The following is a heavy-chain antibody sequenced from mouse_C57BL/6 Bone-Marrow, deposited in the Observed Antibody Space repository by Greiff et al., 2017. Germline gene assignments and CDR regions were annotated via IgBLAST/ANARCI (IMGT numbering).Heavy chain of an antibody. Sequence: VQLQQSGAELVKPGASVKISCKASGYSFTDYNMNWVKQSNGKSLEWIGVINPNYGTTSYNQKFKGKATLTVDQSSSTAYMQLNSLTSEDSAIYDGARSYYGLGYFDVWGTGTTVTVSS. D-gene: IGHD2-2*01. V-gene: IGHV1-39*01. CDR2: INPNYGTT. CDR1: GYSFTDYN. J-gene: IGHJ1*03. CDR3: ARSYYGLGYFDV.